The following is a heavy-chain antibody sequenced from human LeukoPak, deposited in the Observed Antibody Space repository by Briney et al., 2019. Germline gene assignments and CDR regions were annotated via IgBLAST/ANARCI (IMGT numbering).Heavy chain of an antibody. D-gene: IGHD3-9*01. J-gene: IGHJ6*02. CDR1: GFTFSSYW. CDR3: ASGRYYDIFWVERNGMDV. V-gene: IGHV3-74*01. Sequence: GGSLRLSCAASGFTFSSYWMHWVRQAPGKGLVWVSRINSDGSSTSYADSVKGRFTISRDNAKNTLYLQMNSLRAEDTAVYNCASGRYYDIFWVERNGMDVWGQGTTVTVSS. CDR2: INSDGSST.